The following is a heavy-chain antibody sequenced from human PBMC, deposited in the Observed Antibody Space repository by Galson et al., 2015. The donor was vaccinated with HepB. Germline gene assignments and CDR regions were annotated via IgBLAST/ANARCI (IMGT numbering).Heavy chain of an antibody. V-gene: IGHV3-21*01. CDR3: ARDHLPGITMIVTGWFDP. Sequence: SLRLSCAASGFTFSSYSMNWVRQAPGKGLEWVSSISSSSSYIYYADSVKGRFTISRDNAKNSLYLQMNSLRAEDTAVYYCARDHLPGITMIVTGWFDPWGQGTLVTVSS. D-gene: IGHD3-22*01. CDR2: ISSSSSYI. CDR1: GFTFSSYS. J-gene: IGHJ5*02.